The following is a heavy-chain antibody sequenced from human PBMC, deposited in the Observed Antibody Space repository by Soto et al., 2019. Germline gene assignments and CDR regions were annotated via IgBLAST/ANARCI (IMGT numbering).Heavy chain of an antibody. Sequence: QVQLVQSGAEVKKPGASVKVSCKASGYTFTSYNMHWVRQAPGQGLEWVGMINPLGFSTTYAQKFRGRVTMTGDTSTRTAYMELSSLRSEDTAVYFCARGPDDSDVPRWDHWGQGTLITVSS. J-gene: IGHJ4*02. CDR3: ARGPDDSDVPRWDH. CDR2: INPLGFST. D-gene: IGHD4-17*01. V-gene: IGHV1-46*01. CDR1: GYTFTSYN.